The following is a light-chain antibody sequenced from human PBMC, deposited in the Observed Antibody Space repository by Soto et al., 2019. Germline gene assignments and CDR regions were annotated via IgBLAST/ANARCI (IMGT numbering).Light chain of an antibody. V-gene: IGKV1-12*01. CDR3: QQANSFPLT. CDR2: TGS. J-gene: IGKJ4*01. CDR1: QGISNW. Sequence: DIQMTQSPSSVSASVGDRVSITCRASQGISNWLAWYQQKPGRAPKLLTYTGSSFQSGVPSRFSGTGSGTDFTLTISSLQPADVATYYCQQANSFPLTFGGGTKVEIK.